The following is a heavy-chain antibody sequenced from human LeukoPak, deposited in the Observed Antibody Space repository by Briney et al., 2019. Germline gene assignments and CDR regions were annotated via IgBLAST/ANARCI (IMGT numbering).Heavy chain of an antibody. CDR1: GGTFSSYA. J-gene: IGHJ6*02. Sequence: SVKVSCKASGGTFSSYAISWVRQAPGQGLGWMGGIIPIFGTANYAQKFQGRVTITADESTSTAYMELSSLRSEDTAVYYCARAGGNYYGMDVWGQGTTVTVSS. CDR3: ARAGGNYYGMDV. CDR2: IIPIFGTA. V-gene: IGHV1-69*01.